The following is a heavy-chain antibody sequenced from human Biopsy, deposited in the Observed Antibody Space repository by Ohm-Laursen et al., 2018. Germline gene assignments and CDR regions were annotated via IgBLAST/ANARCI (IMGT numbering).Heavy chain of an antibody. CDR1: GGSISGSS. CDR3: ARHAPSYSGSYWRYFDL. CDR2: IYYTGST. Sequence: SETLSLTCSVSGGSISGSSWSWIRQAPGKGLEWIGYIYYTGSTNYNPSLKSRVTISVDTSMNHLSLRLPSVTAADTAVYYCARHAPSYSGSYWRYFDLWGRGTLVTVSS. V-gene: IGHV4-59*08. J-gene: IGHJ2*01. D-gene: IGHD1-26*01.